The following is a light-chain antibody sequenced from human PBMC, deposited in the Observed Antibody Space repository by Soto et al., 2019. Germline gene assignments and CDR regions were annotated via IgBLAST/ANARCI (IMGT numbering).Light chain of an antibody. V-gene: IGKV1-39*01. CDR1: QRISSY. CDR2: AAS. J-gene: IGKJ1*01. Sequence: DIQITQSPSSLSASVGDRVTITCRAIQRISSYLNWYQQKPGKAPKLLIYAASSLQSGVPSRFSGSGSGTDFTLTISSLQPEDFATYYCQQSYSTLRRTFGQGTKVEIK. CDR3: QQSYSTLRRT.